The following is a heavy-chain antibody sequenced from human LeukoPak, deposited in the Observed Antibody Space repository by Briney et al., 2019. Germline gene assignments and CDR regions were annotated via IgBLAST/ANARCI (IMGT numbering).Heavy chain of an antibody. CDR1: GASINNYY. CDR2: IYYSGST. J-gene: IGHJ5*02. CDR3: ASTHQDYGDGNWFDP. D-gene: IGHD4-17*01. V-gene: IGHV4-59*08. Sequence: EPSETLSLTCTVSGASINNYYWSWIRQSPGKGLEWIAYIYYSGSTNYNPSLKSRVTISVDTSKNQLSLKLTSVTAADTAVYYCASTHQDYGDGNWFDPWGQGTLVAASS.